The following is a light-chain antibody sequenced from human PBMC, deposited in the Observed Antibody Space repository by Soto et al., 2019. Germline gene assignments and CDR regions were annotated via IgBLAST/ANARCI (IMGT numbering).Light chain of an antibody. CDR3: SSYTDGNTLVV. CDR2: EVN. V-gene: IGLV2-14*01. Sequence: ALTQPASVSGSPGQSISISCTGTSSDVGGYNYVSWYQQSPGKAPKLMIFEVNNRPSGVSSRFSGSKSGNTASLTISGLQAEDEANYYCSSYTDGNTLVVFGGGTKLTVL. J-gene: IGLJ3*02. CDR1: SSDVGGYNY.